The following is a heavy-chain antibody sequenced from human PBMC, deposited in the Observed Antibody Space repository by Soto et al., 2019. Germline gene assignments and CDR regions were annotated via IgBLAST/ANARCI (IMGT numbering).Heavy chain of an antibody. D-gene: IGHD1-20*01. J-gene: IGHJ4*02. CDR1: GFTFSSYS. V-gene: IGHV3-48*01. CDR3: ASVELTYNWNDADPFDY. CDR2: ISSSSSTM. Sequence: GGSLRLSCAASGFTFSSYSMNWVRQAPGKGLEWVSYISSSSSTMYYADSVKGRFTISRDNAKNSLYLQMNSLRAEDTAVYYCASVELTYNWNDADPFDYWGQGTLVTVSS.